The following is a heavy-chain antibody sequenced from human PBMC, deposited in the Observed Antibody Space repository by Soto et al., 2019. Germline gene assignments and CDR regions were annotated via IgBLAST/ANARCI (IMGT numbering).Heavy chain of an antibody. CDR3: ATDLYGSGSSPLFY. D-gene: IGHD3-10*01. CDR2: MSGSGGSS. Sequence: GGSLRLSCAASGFTFSSYAMSWVRQAPGKGLEWVSGMSGSGGSSYYADSVKGRFTISRDNSKNTLYLQMNSLRAEDTAVYYCATDLYGSGSSPLFYWGQGTLVTVSS. J-gene: IGHJ4*02. V-gene: IGHV3-23*01. CDR1: GFTFSSYA.